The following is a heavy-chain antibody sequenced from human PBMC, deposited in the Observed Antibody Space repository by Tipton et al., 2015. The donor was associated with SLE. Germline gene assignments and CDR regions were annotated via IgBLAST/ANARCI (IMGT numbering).Heavy chain of an antibody. J-gene: IGHJ6*02. V-gene: IGHV3-30*18. D-gene: IGHD6-19*01. Sequence: SLRLSCAASGFTFSSYGMHWVRQAPGKGLEWVAVIWYDGSNKYYADSVKGRFTISRDNSKNTLYLQMNSLRAEDTAVYYCAKESSGYSSGWYEDYYYGMDVWGQGTTVTVSS. CDR1: GFTFSSYG. CDR3: AKESSGYSSGWYEDYYYGMDV. CDR2: IWYDGSNK.